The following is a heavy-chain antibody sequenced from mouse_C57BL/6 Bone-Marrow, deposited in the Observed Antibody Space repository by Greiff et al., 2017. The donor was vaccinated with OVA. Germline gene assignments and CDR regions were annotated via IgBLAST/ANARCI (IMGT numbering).Heavy chain of an antibody. V-gene: IGHV5-15*01. J-gene: IGHJ4*01. CDR1: GFTFSDYG. CDR3: ARFPYYYGSSPYAMDY. Sequence: EVQLVESGGGLVQPGGSLKLSCAASGFTFSDYGMAWVRQAPRKGPEWVAFISNLAYSIYYEDTVTGRFTISRANAKKNLYLEMSSLRSEDTAMYYCARFPYYYGSSPYAMDYWGQGTSVTVSS. CDR2: ISNLAYSI. D-gene: IGHD1-1*01.